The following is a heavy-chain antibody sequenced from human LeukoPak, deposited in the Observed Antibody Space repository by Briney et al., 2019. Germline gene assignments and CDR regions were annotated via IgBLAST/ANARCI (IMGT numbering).Heavy chain of an antibody. CDR3: ATHSNVVVVAAFFY. V-gene: IGHV4-34*01. CDR1: GGSFSGYY. D-gene: IGHD2-15*01. CDR2: INHSGST. Sequence: SETLSLTCAVYGGSFSGYYWSWIRQPPGKGLERIGEINHSGSTNYNPSLKSRVTISVDTSKNQFSLKLSSVTAADTAVYYCATHSNVVVVAAFFYWGQGTLVTVSS. J-gene: IGHJ4*02.